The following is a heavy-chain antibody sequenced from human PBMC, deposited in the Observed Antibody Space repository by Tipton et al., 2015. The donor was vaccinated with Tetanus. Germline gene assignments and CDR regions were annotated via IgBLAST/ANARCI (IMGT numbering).Heavy chain of an antibody. CDR1: GESLSGHF. V-gene: IGHV4-34*01. J-gene: IGHJ5*02. CDR3: ASPIKQWLVPLDL. Sequence: TLSLTCAVSGESLSGHFWSWVRQPPGKGLEWLGEITPRGSTSYNPSLKSRVSMSGDTSKNQFSLNLTSVTAADTAIYYCASPIKQWLVPLDLGGQGTLVTVSS. CDR2: ITPRGST. D-gene: IGHD6-19*01.